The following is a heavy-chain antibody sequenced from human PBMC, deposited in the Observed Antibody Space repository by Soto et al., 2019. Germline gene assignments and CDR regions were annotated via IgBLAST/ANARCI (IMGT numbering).Heavy chain of an antibody. D-gene: IGHD5-12*01. CDR2: MNPNSGNT. J-gene: IGHJ6*02. V-gene: IGHV1-8*01. Sequence: ASVKVSCKASGYTFTTYDINWVRQATGQGLEWMGWMNPNSGNTGYAQKFQGRVTMTRNTSISTAYMELSSLRSEDTAVYYCARGGGYNSYYYYGMDVWGQGTTVTVSS. CDR3: ARGGGYNSYYYYGMDV. CDR1: GYTFTTYD.